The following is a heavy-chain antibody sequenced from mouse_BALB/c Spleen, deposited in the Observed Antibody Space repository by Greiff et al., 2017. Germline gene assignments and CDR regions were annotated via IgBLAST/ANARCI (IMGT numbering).Heavy chain of an antibody. D-gene: IGHD1-1*01. CDR1: GFTFPDYY. Sequence: EVQLVESGGGLVQPGGSLRLSCATSGFTFPDYYMSWVRQPPGKALEWLGFIRNKANGYTTEYSASVKGRFTISRDNSQSILYLQMNTLRAEDSATYYCARASYYYGSSYGNAMDVWGQGASVTVSS. CDR3: ARASYYYGSSYGNAMDV. CDR2: IRNKANGYTT. V-gene: IGHV7-3*02. J-gene: IGHJ4*01.